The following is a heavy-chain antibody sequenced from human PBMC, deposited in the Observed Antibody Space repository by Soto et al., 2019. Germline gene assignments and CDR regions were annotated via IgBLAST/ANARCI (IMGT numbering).Heavy chain of an antibody. CDR2: IRSKAYGGTT. CDR1: GFTFSNAW. J-gene: IGHJ4*02. D-gene: IGHD3-22*01. CDR3: TRDIHIYYYDSSGYYY. V-gene: IGHV3-49*04. Sequence: GGSLRLSCAASGFTFSNAWMSWVRQAPGKGLEWVGFIRSKAYGGTTEYAASVKGRFTISRDDSKSIAYLQMNSLKTEDTAVYYCTRDIHIYYYDSSGYYYWGQGTLVTVSS.